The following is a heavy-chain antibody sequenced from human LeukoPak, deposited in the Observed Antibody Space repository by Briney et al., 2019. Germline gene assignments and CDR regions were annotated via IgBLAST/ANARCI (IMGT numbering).Heavy chain of an antibody. CDR2: ISSSGSTI. V-gene: IGHV3-11*04. CDR1: GFTFSDYY. CDR3: ARVSGYSSSWYHNWYFDL. Sequence: PGGSLRLSCAASGFTFSDYYMSWIRQAPGKGLEWVSYISSSGSTIYYADSVKGRFTISRDNAKNSLYLQMNSLRAEDTAVYYCARVSGYSSSWYHNWYFDLWGHGTLVTVSS. D-gene: IGHD6-13*01. J-gene: IGHJ2*01.